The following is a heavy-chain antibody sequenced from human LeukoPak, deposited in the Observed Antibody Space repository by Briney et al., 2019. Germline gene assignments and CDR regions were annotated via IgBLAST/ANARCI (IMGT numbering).Heavy chain of an antibody. CDR3: AAWGVIDY. J-gene: IGHJ4*02. CDR1: GFTFDDYA. V-gene: IGHV3-9*01. Sequence: GGSLRLSCAASGFTFDDYAMHWVRQAPGKGLEGVSGISWVSGSIGYADSVRGRFTISRDNAKNSLYLQMNSLRAEDTAVYYCAAWGVIDYWGQGTLVTVSS. D-gene: IGHD3-16*01. CDR2: ISWVSGSI.